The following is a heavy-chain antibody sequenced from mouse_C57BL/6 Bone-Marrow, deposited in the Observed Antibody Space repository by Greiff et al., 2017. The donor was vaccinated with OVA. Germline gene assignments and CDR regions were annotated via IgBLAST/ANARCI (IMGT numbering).Heavy chain of an antibody. D-gene: IGHD3-2*02. Sequence: QVQLQQPGAELVKPGASVKLSCKASGYTFTSYWMHWVKQRPGQGLEWIGMIHPNSGSTNYNEKFKSKATLTVDKSSSTAYMQLSSLTAEDSAVYYCARRSSGRGDYWGQGTSVTVSS. V-gene: IGHV1-64*01. CDR1: GYTFTSYW. J-gene: IGHJ4*01. CDR2: IHPNSGST. CDR3: ARRSSGRGDY.